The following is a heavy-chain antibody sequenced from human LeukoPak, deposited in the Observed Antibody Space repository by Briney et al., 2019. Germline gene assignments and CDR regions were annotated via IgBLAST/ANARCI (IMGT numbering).Heavy chain of an antibody. D-gene: IGHD2-2*01. J-gene: IGHJ5*02. Sequence: PSETLSLTCTVSGGSISSYYWSWIRQPPGKGLEWIGYIYYSGSTNYNPSLKSRVTISVDTSKNQFSLKLSSVTAADTAVYYCARIEAGSTSDWFDPWGQGTLVTVSS. CDR1: GGSISSYY. CDR2: IYYSGST. CDR3: ARIEAGSTSDWFDP. V-gene: IGHV4-59*01.